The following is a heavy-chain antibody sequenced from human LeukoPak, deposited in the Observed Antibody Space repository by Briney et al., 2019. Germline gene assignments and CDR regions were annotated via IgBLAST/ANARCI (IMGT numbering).Heavy chain of an antibody. CDR2: ISSSSSYI. CDR3: ARDSVYSYADRVCLLF. D-gene: IGHD5-18*01. V-gene: IGHV3-21*01. Sequence: GGSLRLSCAASGFTFSSYGIHWVRQAPGEGMEWVSSISSSSSYIYYADSVKGRFTISRENTKNSLYLQINSLRAEDTAVYYCARDSVYSYADRVCLLFWAQGTLVTVSS. CDR1: GFTFSSYG. J-gene: IGHJ4*02.